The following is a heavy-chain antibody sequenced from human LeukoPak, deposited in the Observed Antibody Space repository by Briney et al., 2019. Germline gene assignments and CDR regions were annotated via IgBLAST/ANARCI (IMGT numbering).Heavy chain of an antibody. V-gene: IGHV3-9*01. Sequence: GGSLRLSCAATGFTFDDYAMHWVRQAPGKGLEWVSGISWNSGSIGYADSVKGRFTISRDNAKNSLYLQMNSLRAEDTALYYCARHAVAGTPDAFDIWGQGTMVTVST. J-gene: IGHJ3*02. CDR1: GFTFDDYA. CDR2: ISWNSGSI. CDR3: ARHAVAGTPDAFDI. D-gene: IGHD6-19*01.